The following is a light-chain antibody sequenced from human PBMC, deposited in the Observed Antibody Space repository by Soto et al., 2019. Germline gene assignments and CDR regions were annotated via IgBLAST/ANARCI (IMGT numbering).Light chain of an antibody. J-gene: IGLJ2*01. CDR1: SSDVGAYNY. CDR2: EVT. V-gene: IGLV2-14*01. CDR3: SSYTDSNTLL. Sequence: QSALTQPASVSGSPGQSITISCTGTSSDVGAYNYVSWYQHHPGKAPKVIIYEVTNRPSGVSNRFSGSKSGNTASLTISGLQAEDEADYYCSSYTDSNTLLFGGGTKLTVL.